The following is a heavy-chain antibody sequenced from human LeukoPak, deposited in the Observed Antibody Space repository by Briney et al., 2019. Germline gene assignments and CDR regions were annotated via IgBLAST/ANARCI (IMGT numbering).Heavy chain of an antibody. D-gene: IGHD3-9*01. CDR3: VIVRGYFDSSGSDY. J-gene: IGHJ4*02. CDR2: ISYDGSNK. CDR1: GFTFSSYA. V-gene: IGHV3-30*14. Sequence: QPGRSLRLSCAASGFTFSSYAMHWVRQAPGKGLEWVAVISYDGSNKYYADSVKGRFTISRDNSKNTLYLQMSSLRAEDTAVYYCVIVRGYFDSSGSDYWGQGTLVTVSS.